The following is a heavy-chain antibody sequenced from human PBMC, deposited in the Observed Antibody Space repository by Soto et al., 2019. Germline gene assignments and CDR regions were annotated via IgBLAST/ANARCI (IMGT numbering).Heavy chain of an antibody. CDR1: GFSFSSYG. J-gene: IGHJ6*02. V-gene: IGHV3-33*01. Sequence: QVQLVESGGGVVQPGRSLRLSCAASGFSFSSYGMHWVRQAPGKGLEWVAVIWYDGSDKYYADSVKGRFTISRDNSKNRRYVQMNRLSVEDTAGDYCARGTFHYYYGMDVWGQGTTVTVSS. D-gene: IGHD1-1*01. CDR3: ARGTFHYYYGMDV. CDR2: IWYDGSDK.